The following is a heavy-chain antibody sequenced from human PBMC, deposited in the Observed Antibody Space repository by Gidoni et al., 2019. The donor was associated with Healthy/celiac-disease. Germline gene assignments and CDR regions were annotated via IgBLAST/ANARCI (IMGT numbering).Heavy chain of an antibody. CDR3: TRTDHHSDRDFDY. Sequence: APGKGLEWVGFIRRKAYGGTTEYAASVKGRFTISRDDSKSIAYLQMNSLKTEDTAVYYGTRTDHHSDRDFDYWGQGTLVTVSS. V-gene: IGHV3-49*02. J-gene: IGHJ4*02. CDR2: IRRKAYGGTT.